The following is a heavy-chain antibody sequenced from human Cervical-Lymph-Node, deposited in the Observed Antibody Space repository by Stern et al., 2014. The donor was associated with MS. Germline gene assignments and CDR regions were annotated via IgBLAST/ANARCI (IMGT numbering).Heavy chain of an antibody. CDR1: GFAFSTYW. V-gene: IGHV3-7*01. D-gene: IGHD6-19*01. Sequence: QLVQSGGGLVQPGGSLRLSCTASGFAFSTYWMNWVRQTPGKGLEWVANIKEDGTETHYVDSVKGRFTISRDNAKTSLYLQMNSLRVEDTGVYYCARECAGTGCLFDYWGLGTLVTVSS. CDR2: IKEDGTET. CDR3: ARECAGTGCLFDY. J-gene: IGHJ4*02.